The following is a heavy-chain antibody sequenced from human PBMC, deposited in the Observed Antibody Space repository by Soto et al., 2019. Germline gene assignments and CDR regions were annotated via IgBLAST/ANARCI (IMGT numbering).Heavy chain of an antibody. D-gene: IGHD6-19*01. J-gene: IGHJ3*02. CDR3: ARLEQWLEHDAFDI. CDR1: GGSFSGYY. Sequence: PSETLSLTCAVYGGSFSGYYWSWIRQPPGKGLEWIGYIYYSGSTNYNPSLKSRVTISVDTSKNQFSLKLSSVTAADTAVYYCARLEQWLEHDAFDIWGQGTMVTVSS. CDR2: IYYSGST. V-gene: IGHV4-59*01.